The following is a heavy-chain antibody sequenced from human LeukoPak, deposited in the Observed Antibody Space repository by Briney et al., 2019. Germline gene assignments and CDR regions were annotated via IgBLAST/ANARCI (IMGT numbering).Heavy chain of an antibody. D-gene: IGHD6-13*01. CDR2: IFNGGST. V-gene: IGHV3-53*01. J-gene: IGHJ4*02. Sequence: GGSLRLSCAASGFAVSSNHMNWVRQAPGKGLEWVSVIFNGGSTYYADSVKGRFTISRDNSKNTLYLQMNSLRAEDTAVYYCARVGSIAAAGTVDYWGQGTLVTVSS. CDR1: GFAVSSNH. CDR3: ARVGSIAAAGTVDY.